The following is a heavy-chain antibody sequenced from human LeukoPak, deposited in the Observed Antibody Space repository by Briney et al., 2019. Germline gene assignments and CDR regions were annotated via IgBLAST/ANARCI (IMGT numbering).Heavy chain of an antibody. V-gene: IGHV3-74*01. Sequence: PGGSLRLSCAASGFTFSSYWMHWVRQAPGKGLVWVSHVNSGESDTDYADSVKGRFTISRDNAKHTLYPQMNHLRAEDTAVYYCARGSEYNYIGIGYWGQGALVTVSS. J-gene: IGHJ4*02. CDR3: ARGSEYNYIGIGY. CDR2: VNSGESDT. CDR1: GFTFSSYW. D-gene: IGHD5-18*01.